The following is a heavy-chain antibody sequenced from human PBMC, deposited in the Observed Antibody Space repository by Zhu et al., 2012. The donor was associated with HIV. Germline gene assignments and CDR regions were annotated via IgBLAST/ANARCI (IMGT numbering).Heavy chain of an antibody. Sequence: QVHLQESGPGLVKPSETLSLTCTVSGGSIISPDYHWGWIRQPPGKGLEWIGSIYFSGGTYYNSSLKSRVSISVDTSKNQFSLKLSSVSAADTSIYYCARHVSTIIAFDVWGQGTMVAVSS. CDR2: IYFSGGT. CDR1: GGSIISPDYH. V-gene: IGHV4-39*01. D-gene: IGHD5/OR15-5a*01. CDR3: ARHVSTIIAFDV. J-gene: IGHJ3*01.